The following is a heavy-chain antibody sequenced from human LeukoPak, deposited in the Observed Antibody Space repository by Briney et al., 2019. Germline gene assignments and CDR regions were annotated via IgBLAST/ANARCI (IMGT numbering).Heavy chain of an antibody. CDR3: AKTASGLRYFDWSQGYYYMDV. J-gene: IGHJ6*03. CDR2: IRYDGGNK. D-gene: IGHD3-9*01. V-gene: IGHV3-30*02. CDR1: GFTFSSYG. Sequence: PGGSLRLSCAASGFTFSSYGMHWVRQAPGKGLEWVAFIRYDGGNKYYADSVKGRFTISRDNSKNTLYLQINSLRAEDTAVYYCAKTASGLRYFDWSQGYYYMDVWGKGTTVTISS.